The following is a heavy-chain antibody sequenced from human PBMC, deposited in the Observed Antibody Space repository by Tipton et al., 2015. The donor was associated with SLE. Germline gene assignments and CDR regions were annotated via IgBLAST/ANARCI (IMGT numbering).Heavy chain of an antibody. J-gene: IGHJ3*01. Sequence: TLSLTCTVSGGSISSDSSYWGWIRQPPGKGLGWIGTFFYSGNTYYNPPPTSRVTMSVETSNNQFSLRLSSVTAADTALYCCARDPINDAFDLWGQGTMVSVSS. CDR1: GGSISSDSSY. CDR3: ARDPINDAFDL. CDR2: FFYSGNT. V-gene: IGHV4-39*07.